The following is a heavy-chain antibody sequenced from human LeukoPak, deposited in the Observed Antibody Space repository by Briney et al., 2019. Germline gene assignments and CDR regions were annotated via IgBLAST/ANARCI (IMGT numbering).Heavy chain of an antibody. CDR1: GGSFSGYY. CDR2: INHSGST. D-gene: IGHD3-22*01. J-gene: IGHJ6*03. CDR3: SGYYYVGYYYYYYMDV. V-gene: IGHV4-34*01. Sequence: SETLSLTCAVYGGSFSGYYWSWIRQPPGKGLEWIGEINHSGSTNYNPSLKSRVTISVDTSKNQFSLKLSSVTAADTAVYYCSGYYYVGYYYYYYMDVWGKGTTVTISS.